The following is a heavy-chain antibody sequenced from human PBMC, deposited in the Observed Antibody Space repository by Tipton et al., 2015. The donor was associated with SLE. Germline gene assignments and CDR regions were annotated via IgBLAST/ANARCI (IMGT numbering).Heavy chain of an antibody. CDR2: IYYSGST. CDR3: ARVKSITIFGVVITPGALDI. V-gene: IGHV4-30-4*01. Sequence: TLSLTCTVSGGSISSGDYYWSWIRQPPGKGLEWIGYIYYSGSTYYNPSLKSRVTISVDTSKNQFSLKLSSVTAADTAVYYCARVKSITIFGVVITPGALDIWGQGTMVTVSS. J-gene: IGHJ3*02. D-gene: IGHD3-3*01. CDR1: GGSISSGDYY.